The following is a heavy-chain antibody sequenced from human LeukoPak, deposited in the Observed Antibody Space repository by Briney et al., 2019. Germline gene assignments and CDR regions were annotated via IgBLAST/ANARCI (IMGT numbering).Heavy chain of an antibody. J-gene: IGHJ4*02. CDR1: GFTFNTYS. D-gene: IGHD3-10*01. CDR2: ISSSSGTI. Sequence: GGSLRLSCAASGFTFNTYSMNWVRQAPGKGLEWLSYISSSSGTIYYADSVKGRFTISRGNSRSTLYLQMNSLRPEDTAIYYCAREGYYGSGSPPSLYFDYWGQGTLVTVSS. CDR3: AREGYYGSGSPPSLYFDY. V-gene: IGHV3-48*01.